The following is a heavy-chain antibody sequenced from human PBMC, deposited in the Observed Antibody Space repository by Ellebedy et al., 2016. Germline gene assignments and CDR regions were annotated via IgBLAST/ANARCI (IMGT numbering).Heavy chain of an antibody. Sequence: GGSLRLXCAASGFTFSSHAMRWVRQTPGKGLEWVSSITSSGGGTYYTDSVKGRFTISRDDSKNTLYLQMNSLRAEDTAVYYCAKDSGSANADDYWGQGTLVTVSS. J-gene: IGHJ4*02. D-gene: IGHD3-10*01. CDR2: ITSSGGGT. CDR3: AKDSGSANADDY. V-gene: IGHV3-23*01. CDR1: GFTFSSHA.